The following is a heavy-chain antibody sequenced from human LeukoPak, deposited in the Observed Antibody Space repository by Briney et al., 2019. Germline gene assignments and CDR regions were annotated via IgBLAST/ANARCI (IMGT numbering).Heavy chain of an antibody. J-gene: IGHJ4*02. CDR1: GFTFSSYA. CDR2: ISGSGGST. Sequence: GGSLRLSCAASGFTFSSYAMSWVRQAPGKGLEWVSVISGSGGSTYSADYLKARFTISRDNSKNTLYLQMNSLRAEDMAVYYCAKDGSHGSGSSHWGQGTLVTVSS. D-gene: IGHD3-10*01. V-gene: IGHV3-23*01. CDR3: AKDGSHGSGSSH.